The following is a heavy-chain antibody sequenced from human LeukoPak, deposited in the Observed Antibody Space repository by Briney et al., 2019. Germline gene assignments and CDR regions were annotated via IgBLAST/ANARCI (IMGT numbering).Heavy chain of an antibody. CDR1: GFTFSSYA. D-gene: IGHD3-10*01. V-gene: IGHV3-30-3*01. J-gene: IGHJ4*02. CDR2: ISYDGSNK. CDR3: ARGGRVYYGSGSQYYFDY. Sequence: GGSLRLSCAASGFTFSSYAMHWVRQAPGKGLERVAVISYDGSNKYYADSVKGRFTISRDNAKNSLYLQMNSLRAEDTAVYYCARGGRVYYGSGSQYYFDYWGQGTLVTVSS.